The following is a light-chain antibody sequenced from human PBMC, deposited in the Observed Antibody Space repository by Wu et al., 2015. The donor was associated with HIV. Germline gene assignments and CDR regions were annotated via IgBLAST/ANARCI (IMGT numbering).Light chain of an antibody. CDR1: QSVSSY. V-gene: IGKV3-11*01. Sequence: EIVLTQSPGTLSLSPGERATLSCRASQSVSSYLAWYQQKPGQAPRLLIYGASNRATGIPARFSGSGSETDFTLTISSLEPEDFAVYYCQQRRNWPLSFGGGTKVEIK. CDR3: QQRRNWPLS. J-gene: IGKJ4*01. CDR2: GAS.